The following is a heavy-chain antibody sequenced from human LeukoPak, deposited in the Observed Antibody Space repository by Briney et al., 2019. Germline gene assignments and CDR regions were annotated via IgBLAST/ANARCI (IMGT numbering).Heavy chain of an antibody. CDR2: INHSGST. V-gene: IGHV4-34*01. CDR3: ARGPVIRFDY. CDR1: GGSFSGYY. D-gene: IGHD3-10*01. J-gene: IGHJ4*02. Sequence: SETLSLTCAVYGGSFSGYYWSWIRQPPGKGLEWIGEINHSGSTNYNPSLKSRVTTSVDTSKNQFSLQLSSVTAADTAVYYCARGPVIRFDYWGQGTLVTVSS.